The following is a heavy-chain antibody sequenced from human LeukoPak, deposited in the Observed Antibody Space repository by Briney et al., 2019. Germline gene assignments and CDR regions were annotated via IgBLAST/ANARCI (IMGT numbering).Heavy chain of an antibody. V-gene: IGHV3-48*03. CDR3: ARVLSLFYFDY. J-gene: IGHJ4*02. Sequence: PGGALRLSLAASGFPFSSYEMNWVRPAPGKGLGWVSYINSSGSTIYSADSVKGRFTISRDNAKNSLYLQMNSLRAEDTAVYYCARVLSLFYFDYWGQGTLVTVSS. CDR1: GFPFSSYE. CDR2: INSSGSTI. D-gene: IGHD2-21*01.